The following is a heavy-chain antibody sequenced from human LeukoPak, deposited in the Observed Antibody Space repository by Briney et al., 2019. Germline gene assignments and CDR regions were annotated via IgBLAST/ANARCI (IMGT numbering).Heavy chain of an antibody. CDR2: ISSSGSTI. D-gene: IGHD5-18*01. V-gene: IGHV3-48*03. J-gene: IGHJ4*02. Sequence: GGSLRLSCAASGFTATSYAMNWVRQPPEKGREWVSYISSSGSTIYYADSVKGRFTISRDNAKNSLYLQMNSLRAEDTAVYYCARDSDTAYYWGQGTLVAVSS. CDR3: ARDSDTAYY. CDR1: GFTATSYA.